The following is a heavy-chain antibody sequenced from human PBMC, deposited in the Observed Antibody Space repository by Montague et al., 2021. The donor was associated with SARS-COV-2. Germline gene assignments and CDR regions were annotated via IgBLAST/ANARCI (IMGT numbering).Heavy chain of an antibody. CDR3: ARDRFDFGAGRQGTIDF. J-gene: IGHJ4*02. Sequence: SETLSLTCSVSGDSITNHYWSWIRQPAGKGLEWIGRMHFTGKTNFSPFLSSRLTMSADTSKNQFSLELTSVTAADAAIYFCARDRFDFGAGRQGTIDFWGQGTLVTVSS. CDR2: MHFTGKT. V-gene: IGHV4-4*07. CDR1: GDSITNHY. D-gene: IGHD3-10*01.